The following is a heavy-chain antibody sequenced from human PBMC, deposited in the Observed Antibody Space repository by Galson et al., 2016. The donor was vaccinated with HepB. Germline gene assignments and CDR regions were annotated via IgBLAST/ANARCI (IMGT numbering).Heavy chain of an antibody. V-gene: IGHV4-39*02. Sequence: SETLSLTCAVSGDSVSSGSYSWGWIRQPPGKGLEWIGNIYYRGNTNYDPSLKSRVTISMDTSRNHLPLKLTSVTAADTAVYYCASNSLYNDDAFDIWGQGTMVAVSS. J-gene: IGHJ3*02. CDR1: GDSVSSGSYS. CDR2: IYYRGNT. D-gene: IGHD1-1*01. CDR3: ASNSLYNDDAFDI.